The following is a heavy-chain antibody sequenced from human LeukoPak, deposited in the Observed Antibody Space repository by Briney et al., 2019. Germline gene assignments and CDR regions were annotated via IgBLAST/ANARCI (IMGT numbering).Heavy chain of an antibody. Sequence: SVKVSCKASRGTFSSYAMSWVGQAPGPGLEGMGRIFPIFATANYAQKFQGRVTITADESTSTAYMELSSLRSEDTAVYYCARESGSYEAYFDYWGQGTLVTVSS. J-gene: IGHJ4*02. V-gene: IGHV1-69*15. CDR3: ARESGSYEAYFDY. D-gene: IGHD1-26*01. CDR2: IFPIFATA. CDR1: RGTFSSYA.